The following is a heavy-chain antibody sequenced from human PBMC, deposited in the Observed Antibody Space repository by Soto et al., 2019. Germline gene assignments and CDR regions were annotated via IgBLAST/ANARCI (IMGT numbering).Heavy chain of an antibody. J-gene: IGHJ5*02. Sequence: QVQLQESGPGLVKPSQTLSLTCTVSGVYISSGGFYWSWIRQNPDRQHPGKGLEWIGNIYYRGSTYYRPSLKSRVPISVDTSKNQFSLKLSSVTAADTAVYYCARVTNSAFDPWGQGTLVTVSS. CDR3: ARVTNSAFDP. D-gene: IGHD2-21*01. V-gene: IGHV4-31*03. CDR1: GVYISSGGFY. CDR2: IYYRGST.